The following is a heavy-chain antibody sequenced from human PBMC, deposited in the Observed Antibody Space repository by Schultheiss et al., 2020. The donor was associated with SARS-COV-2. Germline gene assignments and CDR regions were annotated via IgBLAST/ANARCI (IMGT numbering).Heavy chain of an antibody. J-gene: IGHJ4*02. Sequence: GGSLRLSCVASGFIFSSYAMHWVRQAPGKGLEWVAVVSYDGNNIYYADSVKGRFTISRDNSKNTLYLQINSLRPEDTAVYYCVTSSGFVVAGREGLTYWGQGTLVTVSS. V-gene: IGHV3-30*04. CDR1: GFIFSSYA. CDR3: VTSSGFVVAGREGLTY. D-gene: IGHD6-19*01. CDR2: VSYDGNNI.